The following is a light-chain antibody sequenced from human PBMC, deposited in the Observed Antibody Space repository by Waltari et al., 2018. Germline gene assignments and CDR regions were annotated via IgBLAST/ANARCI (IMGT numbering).Light chain of an antibody. CDR3: QQYNNWPLT. CDR1: RSVSFK. Sequence: EILLTQSPATLSVSPGEGATLSCRASRSVSFKLAWYQQKPGQAPRLLIYGASTRATGVPDRFSGGGSGTEFTLTITRLQSEDFSVYYCQQYNNWPLTFGGGTKVEIK. CDR2: GAS. V-gene: IGKV3-15*01. J-gene: IGKJ4*01.